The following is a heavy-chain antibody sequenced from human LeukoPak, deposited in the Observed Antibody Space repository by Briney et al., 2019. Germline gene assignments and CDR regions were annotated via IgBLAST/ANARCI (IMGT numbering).Heavy chain of an antibody. CDR2: INPNSGGT. V-gene: IGHV1-2*02. CDR1: GYTFTGYY. D-gene: IGHD4-11*01. J-gene: IGHJ6*02. CDR3: ARSSDYSNQYYYYYGMDV. Sequence: GASVKVSCKASGYTFTGYYMHWVRQAPGQGLEWMGWINPNSGGTNYAQKFQGRVTMTRDTSISTAYMELSRPRSDDTAVYYCARSSDYSNQYYYYYGMDVWGQGTTVTVSS.